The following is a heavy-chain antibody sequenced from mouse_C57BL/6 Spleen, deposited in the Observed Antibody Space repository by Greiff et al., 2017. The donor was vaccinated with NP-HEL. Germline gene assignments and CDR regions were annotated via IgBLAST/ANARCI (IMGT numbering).Heavy chain of an antibody. CDR3: ARPLYDYDPFAY. V-gene: IGHV1-80*01. CDR1: GYAFSSYW. CDR2: IYPGDGDT. Sequence: VKLQESGAELVKPGASVKISCKASGYAFSSYWMNWVKQRPGKGLEWIGQIYPGDGDTNYNGKFKGKATLTADKSSSTAYMQLSSLTSEDSAVYFCARPLYDYDPFAYWGQGTLVTVSA. J-gene: IGHJ3*01. D-gene: IGHD2-4*01.